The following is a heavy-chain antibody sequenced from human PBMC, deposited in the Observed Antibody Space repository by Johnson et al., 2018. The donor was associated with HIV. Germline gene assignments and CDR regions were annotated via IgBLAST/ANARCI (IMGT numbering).Heavy chain of an antibody. CDR2: IKRQIDGGTT. CDR3: TTKPYSSSWYGAFDI. D-gene: IGHD6-13*01. J-gene: IGHJ3*02. CDR1: GFTFSDVW. Sequence: LQLVESGGGLVKPGESLRLSCVASGFTFSDVWMTWVRQAPGRGLEWVGRIKRQIDGGTTDSATPVKGRFTFSRDDSKNTLYLQMNSLKTEDTAVYYCTTKPYSSSWYGAFDIWGQGTVVTVSS. V-gene: IGHV3-15*01.